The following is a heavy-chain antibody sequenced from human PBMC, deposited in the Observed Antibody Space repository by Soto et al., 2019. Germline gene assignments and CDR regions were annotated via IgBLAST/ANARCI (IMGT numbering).Heavy chain of an antibody. Sequence: SETLSLTCTVSGGSISSGGYYWSWIRQHPGKGLEWIGYIYYSGSTYYNPSLKSRVTISVDTSKNQFSLKLSSVTAADTAVYYCARVPRWTPAAISPGYYYYMDVWGKGTTVTVSS. CDR1: GGSISSGGYY. J-gene: IGHJ6*03. D-gene: IGHD2-2*01. CDR3: ARVPRWTPAAISPGYYYYMDV. CDR2: IYYSGST. V-gene: IGHV4-31*03.